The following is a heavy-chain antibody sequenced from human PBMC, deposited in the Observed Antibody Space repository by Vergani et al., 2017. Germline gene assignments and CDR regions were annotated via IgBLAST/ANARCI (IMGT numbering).Heavy chain of an antibody. V-gene: IGHV4-34*01. CDR2: INHSGST. D-gene: IGHD2-2*01. J-gene: IGHJ5*02. CDR3: ARRGLLSVVVPAAIPNWFDP. CDR1: GGSFSGYY. Sequence: QVQLQQWGAGLLKPSETLSLTCAVYGGSFSGYYWSWIRQPPGKGLEWIGEINHSGSTNYNPSLESRVTISVDTSKNQFSLKLSSVTAADTAVYYCARRGLLSVVVPAAIPNWFDPWGQGTLVTVSS.